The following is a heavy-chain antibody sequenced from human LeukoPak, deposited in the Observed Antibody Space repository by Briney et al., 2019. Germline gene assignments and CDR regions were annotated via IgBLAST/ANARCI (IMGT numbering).Heavy chain of an antibody. V-gene: IGHV3-74*01. CDR1: GFTFSSYW. Sequence: GGSLRLSCAASGFTFSSYWMHWVRQAPGKGLVWVSRINSDGSSTSYADSVKGRFTISRDNAKNTLYLQMNSLRAEDTAVYYCATYYYDSSGYYADCWGQGTLVTVSS. J-gene: IGHJ4*02. D-gene: IGHD3-22*01. CDR3: ATYYYDSSGYYADC. CDR2: INSDGSST.